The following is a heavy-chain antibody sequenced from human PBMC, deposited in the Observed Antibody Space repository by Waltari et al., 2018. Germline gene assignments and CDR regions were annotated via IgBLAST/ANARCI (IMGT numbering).Heavy chain of an antibody. CDR1: GFTFDDYA. CDR3: ARMRSPDY. J-gene: IGHJ4*02. CDR2: INPNSGGT. V-gene: IGHV1-2*06. Sequence: VQLVESGGGLVQPGRSLRLSCAASGFTFDDYAMHWVRQAPGQGLEWMGRINPNSGGTNYAQKFQGRVTMTRDTSISTAYMELSRLRSDDTAVYYCARMRSPDYWGQGTLVTVSS.